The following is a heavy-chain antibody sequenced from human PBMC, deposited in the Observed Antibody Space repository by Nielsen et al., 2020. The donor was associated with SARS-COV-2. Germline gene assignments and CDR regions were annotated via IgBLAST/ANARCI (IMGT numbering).Heavy chain of an antibody. D-gene: IGHD3-22*01. CDR1: GFTFSSYS. Sequence: GESLKISCAASGFTFSSYSMNWVRQAPGKGLEWVAYISDTGSTIFYADSVKGRFTISRDNAKSSLNLQMNSLRAEDTAVYYCVRGSSGTWRVYFDYWGQGTLVTVSS. V-gene: IGHV3-48*01. J-gene: IGHJ4*02. CDR3: VRGSSGTWRVYFDY. CDR2: ISDTGSTI.